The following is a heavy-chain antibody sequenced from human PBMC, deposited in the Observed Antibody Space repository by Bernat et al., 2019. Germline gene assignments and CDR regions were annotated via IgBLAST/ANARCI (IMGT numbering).Heavy chain of an antibody. D-gene: IGHD6-25*01. CDR1: GYTFSNYA. Sequence: QAQLVQSGSEVKKPGASVTVSCKASGYTFSNYAITWVRQAPGQGLEWMGWISGYNGNTDYAQKLQGRVTLTTDTSTSTAYMELRSLRSDDTAVAYCARKGLRGSGFYSCGMDVWGQGTTVTVSS. V-gene: IGHV1-18*01. J-gene: IGHJ6*02. CDR2: ISGYNGNT. CDR3: ARKGLRGSGFYSCGMDV.